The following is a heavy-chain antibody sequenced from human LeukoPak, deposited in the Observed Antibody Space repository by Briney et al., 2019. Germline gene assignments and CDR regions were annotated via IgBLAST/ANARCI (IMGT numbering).Heavy chain of an antibody. CDR3: AKALLARKLTRGDNWCDP. J-gene: IGHJ5*02. CDR1: GFNFDDYD. Sequence: GRSLRLSCAGSGFNFDDYDMHWVRHPPGKGLEWVSSISSNSGNIAYADSVKGRFTISRDNARNSLYLQMNSLRPEDTALYYWAKALLARKLTRGDNWCDPLGQGTLVTVSS. V-gene: IGHV3-9*01. D-gene: IGHD1/OR15-1a*01. CDR2: ISSNSGNI.